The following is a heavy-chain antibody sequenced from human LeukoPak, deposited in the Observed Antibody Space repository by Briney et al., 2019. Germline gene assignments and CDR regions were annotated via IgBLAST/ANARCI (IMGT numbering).Heavy chain of an antibody. CDR3: ARGFDCSSTSCSCMDV. CDR1: GFTVSSNY. CDR2: ISNSGSDI. D-gene: IGHD2-2*01. Sequence: PGGSLRLSCAASGFTVSSNYMSWVRQPPGKGLEWVSYISNSGSDIYYADSVKGRFTISRDNAKNSLYLQMSSLRAEDTAVYYCARGFDCSSTSCSCMDVWGQGTTVTVSS. J-gene: IGHJ6*02. V-gene: IGHV3-11*01.